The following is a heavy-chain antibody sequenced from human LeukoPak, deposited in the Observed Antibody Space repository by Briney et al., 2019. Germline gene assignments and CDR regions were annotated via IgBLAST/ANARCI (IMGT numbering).Heavy chain of an antibody. D-gene: IGHD2-21*01. CDR2: ISYSGSI. V-gene: IGHV4-39*01. Sequence: SETLSLTCTVSGGSISSRPYYWGWVRQPPRKGLEWIGSISYSGSIHYNPSLKSRVTISVDTSKNHFSLRLSSVTAADTAVYYCATLEIGDYYFDYWGQGTLVTVSS. CDR1: GGSISSRPYY. CDR3: ATLEIGDYYFDY. J-gene: IGHJ4*02.